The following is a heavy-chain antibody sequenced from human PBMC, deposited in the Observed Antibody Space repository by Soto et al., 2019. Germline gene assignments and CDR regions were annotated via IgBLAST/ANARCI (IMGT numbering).Heavy chain of an antibody. V-gene: IGHV1-18*01. J-gene: IGHJ4*02. CDR2: ISAYNGNT. CDR1: GYTFTSYG. D-gene: IGHD3-3*01. Sequence: GASVKVSCKASGYTFTSYGISWVRQAPGQGLEWMGWISAYNGNTNYAQKLQGRVTMTTDTSTSTAYMELRSLRSDDTAVYYCARAPLAESITIFGVVIIPWLDYWGQGTLVTVSS. CDR3: ARAPLAESITIFGVVIIPWLDY.